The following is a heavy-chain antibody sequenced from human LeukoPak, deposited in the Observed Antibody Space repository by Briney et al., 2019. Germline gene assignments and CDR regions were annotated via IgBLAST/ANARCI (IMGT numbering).Heavy chain of an antibody. CDR2: ISSSSSTI. Sequence: GGSLRLSCAASGFTFSGYSMNWVRQAPGKGLEWASYISSSSSTIYYAGSVKGRFTISRDNAKNSLYLQMNSLRAEDTAVYYCAREYYDFWTSYNWFDPWGQGTLVTVSS. V-gene: IGHV3-48*01. CDR3: AREYYDFWTSYNWFDP. D-gene: IGHD3-3*01. CDR1: GFTFSGYS. J-gene: IGHJ5*02.